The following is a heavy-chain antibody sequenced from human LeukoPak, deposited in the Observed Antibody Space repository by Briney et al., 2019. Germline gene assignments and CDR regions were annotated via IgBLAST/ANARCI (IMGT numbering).Heavy chain of an antibody. D-gene: IGHD3-10*01. CDR1: GGSVNSGSYY. V-gene: IGHV4-61*01. Sequence: SETLSLTRTVSGGSVNSGSYYWGWIRQPPGKGLEWIGVVYYSGSTSYNPSLKSRVTISLDTSKNQFSLNLSSVTAADTAVYYCAGKIRDSEVDYWGQGTLVTVSS. CDR3: AGKIRDSEVDY. CDR2: VYYSGST. J-gene: IGHJ4*02.